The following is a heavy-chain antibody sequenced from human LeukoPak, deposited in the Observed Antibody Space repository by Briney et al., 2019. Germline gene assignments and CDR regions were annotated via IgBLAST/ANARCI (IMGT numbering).Heavy chain of an antibody. CDR1: VGSVISTTYF. Sequence: PSETLSLTCTVSVGSVISTTYFCSWIRQPPGKGLEWIASINYSGSTYYNPSFKSRVTISVDTSENQFSLKLSSVTAADTAVYYCARYVVYGSGKYYFDYWGQGTLVTVSS. V-gene: IGHV4-39*01. D-gene: IGHD3-10*01. CDR3: ARYVVYGSGKYYFDY. J-gene: IGHJ4*02. CDR2: INYSGST.